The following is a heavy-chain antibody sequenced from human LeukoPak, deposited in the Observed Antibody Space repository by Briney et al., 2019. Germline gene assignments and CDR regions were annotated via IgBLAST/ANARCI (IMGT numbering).Heavy chain of an antibody. CDR3: AGSGYDPIFDY. CDR1: GGSISSYY. Sequence: SETLSLTCTVSGGSISSYYWSRIRQPAGKGLEWIGRIYTSGSTNYNPSLKSRVTMSVDTSKNQFSLKLSSVTAADTAVYYCAGSGYDPIFDYWGQGTLVTVSS. CDR2: IYTSGST. D-gene: IGHD5-12*01. J-gene: IGHJ4*02. V-gene: IGHV4-4*07.